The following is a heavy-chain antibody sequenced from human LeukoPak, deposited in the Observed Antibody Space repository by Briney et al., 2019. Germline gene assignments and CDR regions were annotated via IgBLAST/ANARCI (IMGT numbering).Heavy chain of an antibody. Sequence: SETLSLTCTVSGGSISSYYWSWIRQPPGKGLEWIGYIYTSGSTNYNPSLKSRVTISVDTPKNQFSLKLSSVTAADTAVYYCARHTLFRGGSSSDFDYWGQGTLVTVSS. CDR1: GGSISSYY. J-gene: IGHJ4*02. D-gene: IGHD6-13*01. CDR2: IYTSGST. CDR3: ARHTLFRGGSSSDFDY. V-gene: IGHV4-4*09.